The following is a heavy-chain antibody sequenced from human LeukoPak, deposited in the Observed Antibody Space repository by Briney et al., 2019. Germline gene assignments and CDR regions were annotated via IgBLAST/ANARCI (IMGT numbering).Heavy chain of an antibody. D-gene: IGHD1-26*01. V-gene: IGHV3-74*01. CDR1: GFPFSLYC. CDR3: ARDGIVGATIFDY. CDR2: INSDGSTT. Sequence: GGSLRLPCAACGFPFSLYCMHWVRQAPGKGLVWVSRINSDGSTTNYADSVKGRFTISRDNAKNTLYLQMNSLRAEDTAVYYCARDGIVGATIFDYWGQGTLVTVSS. J-gene: IGHJ4*02.